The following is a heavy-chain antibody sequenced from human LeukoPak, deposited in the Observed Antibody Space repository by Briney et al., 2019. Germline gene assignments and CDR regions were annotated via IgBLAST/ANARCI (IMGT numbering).Heavy chain of an antibody. D-gene: IGHD2-21*01. Sequence: GGSLSLSSAASGFTFSSYTMNWVCQAPGKGLEWVSYTTSSGKTIYYADSLEGRFTISRDNAKNSLYLQMSSLRAEDTALYYCARQEICGDNGNYRHLDLWGQGTLVTVSS. CDR2: TTSSGKTI. CDR3: ARQEICGDNGNYRHLDL. J-gene: IGHJ4*02. V-gene: IGHV3-48*01. CDR1: GFTFSSYT.